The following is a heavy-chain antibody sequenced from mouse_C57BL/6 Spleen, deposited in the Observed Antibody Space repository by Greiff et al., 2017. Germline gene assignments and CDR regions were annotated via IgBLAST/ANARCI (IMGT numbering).Heavy chain of an antibody. CDR1: GYTFTDYE. J-gene: IGHJ2*01. V-gene: IGHV1-15*01. CDR2: IDPETGGT. D-gene: IGHD1-1*01. Sequence: QVQLQQSGAELVRPGASVTLSCKASGYTFTDYEMHWVKQTPVHGLEWIGAIDPETGGTAYNQKFKGKAILTAVKSSSTAYMELRSLTSEDSAVYYCTPTYYYGSSYCFDYWGQGTTLTVSS. CDR3: TPTYYYGSSYCFDY.